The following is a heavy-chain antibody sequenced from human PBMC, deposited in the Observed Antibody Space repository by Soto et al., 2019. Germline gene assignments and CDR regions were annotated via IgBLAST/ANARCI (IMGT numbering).Heavy chain of an antibody. J-gene: IGHJ4*02. CDR3: TRESNDSGDYVDY. D-gene: IGHD4-17*01. CDR2: IRSKAYGGTT. CDR1: GFTFGDYA. Sequence: SLRLSCTASGFTFGDYAMSWFRQAPGKGLEWVGFIRSKAYGGTTEYAASVKGRFTISRDDSKSIAYLQMNSLKTEDTAVYYCTRESNDSGDYVDYWGQGTLVTVSS. V-gene: IGHV3-49*03.